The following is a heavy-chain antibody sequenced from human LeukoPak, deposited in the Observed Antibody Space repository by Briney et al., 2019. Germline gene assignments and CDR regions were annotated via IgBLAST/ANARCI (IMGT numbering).Heavy chain of an antibody. Sequence: PGGSLRLSCAASGFTFSSYGMHWIRQAPGEGLEWVAVISYDGSNKYYADSAKGRFTISRDNSKNTLYLQMNSLRAEDTAVYYCAKDRWSELYYFDYWGQGTLVTVSS. J-gene: IGHJ4*02. CDR3: AKDRWSELYYFDY. V-gene: IGHV3-30*18. D-gene: IGHD4-23*01. CDR1: GFTFSSYG. CDR2: ISYDGSNK.